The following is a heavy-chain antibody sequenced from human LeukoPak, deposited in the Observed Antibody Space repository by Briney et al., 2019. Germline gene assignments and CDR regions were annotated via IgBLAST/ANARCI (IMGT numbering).Heavy chain of an antibody. J-gene: IGHJ4*02. CDR2: IYYSGST. CDR1: GGSIGSYY. CDR3: ARAFTYYYDSSGYYFDY. V-gene: IGHV4-59*01. D-gene: IGHD3-22*01. Sequence: SETLSLTCTVSGGSIGSYYWSWIRQPPGKGLEWIGYIYYSGSTNYNPSLKSRVTISVDTSKNQFSLKLSSVTAADTAVYYCARAFTYYYDSSGYYFDYWGQGTLVTVSS.